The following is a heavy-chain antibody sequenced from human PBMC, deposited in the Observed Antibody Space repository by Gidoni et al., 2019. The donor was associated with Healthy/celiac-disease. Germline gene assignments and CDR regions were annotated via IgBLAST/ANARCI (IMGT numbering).Heavy chain of an antibody. V-gene: IGHV3-30*01. Sequence: QVQRVEPGGGVVQPGRYLRLSCAASGFTFSSYAMHWFRQAPGKGLEWVAVISYYGSNKSYADSVKGRFTISRDNSKNTLYLQMNSLRAEDTAVYYCARDLIADTAATPGWFDPWGQGTLVTVSS. CDR2: ISYYGSNK. CDR1: GFTFSSYA. D-gene: IGHD5-18*01. J-gene: IGHJ5*02. CDR3: ARDLIADTAATPGWFDP.